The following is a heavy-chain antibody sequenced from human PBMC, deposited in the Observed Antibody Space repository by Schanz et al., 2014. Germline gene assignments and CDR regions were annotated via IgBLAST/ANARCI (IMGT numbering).Heavy chain of an antibody. Sequence: VQLVQSGAELKKPGSSVNVSCKTSGGTFNSYTIGWVRQAPGQGLEWMGRIVPLLGVTVYAQKFQGRVTFTADKATGTAYMELSRLKSEDTAMYYCAEYASGNYYDLWGQGTLVTVSS. V-gene: IGHV1-69*02. CDR2: IVPLLGVT. CDR1: GGTFNSYT. CDR3: AEYASGNYYDL. J-gene: IGHJ4*02. D-gene: IGHD3-10*01.